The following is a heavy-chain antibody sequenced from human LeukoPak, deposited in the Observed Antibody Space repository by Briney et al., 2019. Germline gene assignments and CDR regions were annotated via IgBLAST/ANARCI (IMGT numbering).Heavy chain of an antibody. CDR3: ATETPPSGTYSVHFDS. Sequence: GGSLRLSCAASGFTVSSNYMSWVRQAPGKGLEWVSVIYSGGSTYYADSVKGRFTISRDNSKNTLYLQMNSLRAEDTAVYYCATETPPSGTYSVHFDSWGQGTLVTVSS. CDR1: GFTVSSNY. CDR2: IYSGGST. V-gene: IGHV3-66*01. J-gene: IGHJ4*02. D-gene: IGHD1-26*01.